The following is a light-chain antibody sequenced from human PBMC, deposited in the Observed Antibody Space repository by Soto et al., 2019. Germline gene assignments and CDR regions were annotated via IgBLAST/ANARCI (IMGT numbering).Light chain of an antibody. CDR3: SSYAGSNKSV. Sequence: QAVLTQPPSASGSPGQSVTISCTGTSSDVGGYNYVSWYQQHPGKAPKLMIYEVSKRPSGVPDRFSGSKSGNTASLTVSGLXPXXXADYYCSSYAGSNKSVFGTGTKLTVL. J-gene: IGLJ1*01. CDR1: SSDVGGYNY. CDR2: EVS. V-gene: IGLV2-8*01.